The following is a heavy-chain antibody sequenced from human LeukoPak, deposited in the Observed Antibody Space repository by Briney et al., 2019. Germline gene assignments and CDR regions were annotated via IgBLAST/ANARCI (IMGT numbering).Heavy chain of an antibody. V-gene: IGHV3-49*04. CDR3: SRGPIQLWVHNGVDV. CDR1: GFNFGDHA. Sequence: GGSLRLSCTTSGFNFGDHAMTWVRQAPGKGLEWVGFIRSKAYRGTTEYAASVKGRFTISRDDSKSVVYLQMNSLKSEDTAVYYWSRGPIQLWVHNGVDVWGQGTTVTVSS. J-gene: IGHJ6*02. D-gene: IGHD5-18*01. CDR2: IRSKAYRGTT.